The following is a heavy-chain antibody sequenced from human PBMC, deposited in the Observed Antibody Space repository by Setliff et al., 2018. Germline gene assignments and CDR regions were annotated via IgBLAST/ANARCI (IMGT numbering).Heavy chain of an antibody. D-gene: IGHD2-2*01. CDR1: GGSISSYY. Sequence: SETLSLTCTVSGGSISSYYWSWIRQPPGKGLEWIGYIYYSGSTNYNSSLKSRVTISVDTSKNQFSLKLSSVTAADTVVYYCARYCSSTSCYGEDTFEYWGQGTLVTVSS. CDR2: IYYSGST. J-gene: IGHJ4*02. V-gene: IGHV4-59*01. CDR3: ARYCSSTSCYGEDTFEY.